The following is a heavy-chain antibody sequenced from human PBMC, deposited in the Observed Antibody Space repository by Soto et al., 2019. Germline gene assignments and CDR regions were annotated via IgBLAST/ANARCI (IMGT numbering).Heavy chain of an antibody. J-gene: IGHJ6*02. Sequence: PSETLSLTCTVSGGSISSGGYYWSWIRRHPGKGLEWIGYIYYSGSTYYNPSLKSRVTISVDTSKNQFSLKLSSVTAADTAVYYCAGGYYGSGSYYRGKYYYYGMDVWGQGTTVTVSS. V-gene: IGHV4-31*03. CDR1: GGSISSGGYY. CDR2: IYYSGST. D-gene: IGHD3-10*01. CDR3: AGGYYGSGSYYRGKYYYYGMDV.